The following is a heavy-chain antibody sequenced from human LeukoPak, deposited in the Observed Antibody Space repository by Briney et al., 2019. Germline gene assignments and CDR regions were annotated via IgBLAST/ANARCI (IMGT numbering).Heavy chain of an antibody. CDR3: ARGPSTLVVITPLDY. V-gene: IGHV1-69*13. CDR2: IIPIFGTA. J-gene: IGHJ4*02. D-gene: IGHD3-22*01. CDR1: GGTFSSYA. Sequence: SVKVSCKASGGTFSSYAISWVRQAPGQGLEWMGGIIPIFGTANYAQKFQGRVTITADESTSTAYMELSSLRSEDTAVYYCARGPSTLVVITPLDYWGQGTLVTVSS.